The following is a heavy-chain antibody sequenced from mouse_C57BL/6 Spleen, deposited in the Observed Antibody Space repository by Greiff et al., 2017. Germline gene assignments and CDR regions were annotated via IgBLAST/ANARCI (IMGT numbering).Heavy chain of an antibody. CDR2: IWTGGGT. CDR1: GFSLNRYA. CDR3: ARKGSSYENWYFDV. D-gene: IGHD1-1*01. V-gene: IGHV2-9-1*01. Sequence: VQLVESGPGLVAPSQSLSITCSVSGFSLNRYAISWVRNPPGTGLEWLGVIWTGGGTNYNSALKSRLSSSKDNSKSQVFLKMNSLQTDDTARYYWARKGSSYENWYFDVWGTGTTVTVSS. J-gene: IGHJ1*03.